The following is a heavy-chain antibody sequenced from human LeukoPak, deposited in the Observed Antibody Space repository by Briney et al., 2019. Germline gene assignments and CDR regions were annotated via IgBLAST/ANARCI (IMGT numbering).Heavy chain of an antibody. V-gene: IGHV4-39*07. CDR2: IYYSGST. D-gene: IGHD3-16*01. CDR1: GGSISSSSYS. CDR3: ARGRGYEWFDP. J-gene: IGHJ5*02. Sequence: PSETLSLTCTVSGGSISSSSYSWGWIRQPPGKGLEWIGSIYYSGSTYYNPSLKSRVTISVDTSKNQFSLKLSSVTAADTAVYYCARGRGYEWFDPWGQGTLVTVSS.